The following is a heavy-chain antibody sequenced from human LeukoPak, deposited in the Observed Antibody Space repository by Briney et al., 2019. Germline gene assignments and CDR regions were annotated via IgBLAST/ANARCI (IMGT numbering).Heavy chain of an antibody. J-gene: IGHJ4*02. CDR2: MNPNSGNT. CDR3: ARGSDVLRYFDWLLAIDY. Sequence: GASVKVSCKASGYTFTSYDINWVRQATGQGLEWMGWMNPNSGNTGYAQKFQGRVTITRDTSASTAYMELSSLRSEDTAVYYCARGSDVLRYFDWLLAIDYWGQGTLVTVSS. D-gene: IGHD3-9*01. V-gene: IGHV1-8*01. CDR1: GYTFTSYD.